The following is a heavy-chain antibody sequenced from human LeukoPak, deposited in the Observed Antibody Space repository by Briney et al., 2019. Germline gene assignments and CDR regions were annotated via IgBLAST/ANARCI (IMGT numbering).Heavy chain of an antibody. CDR1: GGTFSSYA. CDR2: IIPILGIA. CDR3: PRGYYYDSSGYKSPNYYYYYGMDV. V-gene: IGHV1-69*04. J-gene: IGHJ6*02. D-gene: IGHD3-22*01. Sequence: SVKVSCTASGGTFSSYAISWVRQAPGQGLEWMGRIIPILGIANYAQKFQGRVTITADKSTSTAYMELSSLTSEDTAVYYCPRGYYYDSSGYKSPNYYYYYGMDVWGQGTTVTVSS.